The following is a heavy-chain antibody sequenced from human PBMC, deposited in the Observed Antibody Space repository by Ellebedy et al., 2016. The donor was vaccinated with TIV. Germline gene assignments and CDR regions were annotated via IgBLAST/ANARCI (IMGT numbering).Heavy chain of an antibody. J-gene: IGHJ4*02. CDR3: ARDAVGIAAAGDY. CDR2: ITSAGDT. D-gene: IGHD6-13*01. Sequence: PGGSLRLSCAASGFTFSSHDMHWVRQPTGKGLEWVSGITSAGDTYYLGSVKGRFIISRDSAKNSLYLQMNSLRAEDTAVYYCARDAVGIAAAGDYWGQGTLVTVSS. CDR1: GFTFSSHD. V-gene: IGHV3-13*01.